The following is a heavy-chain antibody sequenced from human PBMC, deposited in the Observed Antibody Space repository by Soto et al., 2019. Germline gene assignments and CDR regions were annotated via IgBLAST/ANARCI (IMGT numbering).Heavy chain of an antibody. D-gene: IGHD3-10*01. J-gene: IGHJ4*02. CDR1: TDSSSFTNSY. Sequence: PSLTCTVSTDSSSFTNSYWGWIRQPPGKGLQWIGSSSYNGGTFYNPSLKGRVVISFDTSKKQSSLQVTSVTAADTAVYFRARHRIEVVWRGFDFWGQGSPVTVSS. V-gene: IGHV4-39*01. CDR3: ARHRIEVVWRGFDF. CDR2: SSYNGGT.